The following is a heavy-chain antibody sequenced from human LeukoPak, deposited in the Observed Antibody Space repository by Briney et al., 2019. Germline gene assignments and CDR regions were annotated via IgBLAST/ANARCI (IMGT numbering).Heavy chain of an antibody. CDR3: ARVRGYYGTTDY. D-gene: IGHD3-10*01. CDR2: ITSGTTYI. CDR1: GFTFSDYN. J-gene: IGHJ4*02. V-gene: IGHV3-21*01. Sequence: GGSLRLSCAASGFTFSDYNMNWVRQSPEKGLEWVSSITSGTTYIYYADSVRGRFTLSRDNAKNSLYLQMNSLRAEDTAVYYCARVRGYYGTTDYWGQGTLVTVSS.